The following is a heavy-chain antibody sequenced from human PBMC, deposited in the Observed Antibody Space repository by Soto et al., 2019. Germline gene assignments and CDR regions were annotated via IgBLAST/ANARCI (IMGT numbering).Heavy chain of an antibody. D-gene: IGHD3-22*01. CDR3: ARVEAGYYDSSGYFDY. V-gene: IGHV4-61*01. CDR1: GGSVSSGSYY. Sequence: QVQLQESGPGLVKPSETLSLTCTVSGGSVSSGSYYWSWIRQPPGKGLEWIGYIYYSGSTNYNPSLKSRVTISVDTSKNQFSLKLSSVTAADTAVYYCARVEAGYYDSSGYFDYWGQGTLVTVSS. J-gene: IGHJ4*02. CDR2: IYYSGST.